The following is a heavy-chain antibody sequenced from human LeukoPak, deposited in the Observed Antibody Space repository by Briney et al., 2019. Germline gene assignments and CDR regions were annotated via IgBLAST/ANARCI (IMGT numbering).Heavy chain of an antibody. CDR2: ISNVVHHT. V-gene: IGHV3-23*01. Sequence: GGSLRLSCAASGISFNNYGMSAVRQAPGKGLEWVSGISNVVHHTYYADSVRGRFTISRDSSKNTLSLQMDSLPARDPAVYYCAKVISSESGYDSYWAQGPRVPVSS. CDR1: GISFNNYG. CDR3: AKVISSESGYDSY. J-gene: IGHJ4*02. D-gene: IGHD5-12*01.